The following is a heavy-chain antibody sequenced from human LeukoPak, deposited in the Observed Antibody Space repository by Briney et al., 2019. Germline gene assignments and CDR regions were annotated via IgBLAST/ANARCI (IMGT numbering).Heavy chain of an antibody. J-gene: IGHJ4*02. CDR1: GYSISSGYY. Sequence: PSETLSLTCAVSGYSISSGYYWGWIRQPPGKGLEWIGSIYHSGSTYYNPSLKSRVTISVDTSKNQFSLKLSSVTAADTAVYYCALLGYCSSTSCFRPPFYFDYWGQGTLVTVSS. V-gene: IGHV4-38-2*01. CDR2: IYHSGST. D-gene: IGHD2-2*01. CDR3: ALLGYCSSTSCFRPPFYFDY.